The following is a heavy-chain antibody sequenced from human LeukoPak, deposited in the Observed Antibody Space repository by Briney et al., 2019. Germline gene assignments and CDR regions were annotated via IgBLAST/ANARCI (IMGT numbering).Heavy chain of an antibody. V-gene: IGHV1-18*01. CDR3: ARARDYDYVWGSYRLHFDY. D-gene: IGHD3-16*02. CDR1: GYTFTSYG. J-gene: IGHJ4*02. CDR2: ISAYNGNT. Sequence: ASVKVSCTASGYTFTSYGISWVRQAPGQGLEWMGWISAYNGNTNYAQKLQGRVTMTTDTSTSTAYMELRSLRSDDTAVYYCARARDYDYVWGSYRLHFDYWGQGTLVTVSS.